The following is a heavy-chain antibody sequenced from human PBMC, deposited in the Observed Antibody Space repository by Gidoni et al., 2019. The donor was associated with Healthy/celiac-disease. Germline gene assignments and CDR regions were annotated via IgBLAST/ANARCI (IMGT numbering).Heavy chain of an antibody. D-gene: IGHD3-10*01. V-gene: IGHV5-10-1*03. J-gene: IGHJ4*02. CDR1: GYSFTSYW. CDR3: ARLGVANDY. Sequence: EVHLVQSVAAVKKPGESLRISCTGSGYSFTSYWISWVRQMTGKCLEWMGRIDTSDSYTNYSPSFQGHVNISAEKSIRTAYLQWSSMKASDTAMYYCARLGVANDYWGQGTLVTVSS. CDR2: IDTSDSYT.